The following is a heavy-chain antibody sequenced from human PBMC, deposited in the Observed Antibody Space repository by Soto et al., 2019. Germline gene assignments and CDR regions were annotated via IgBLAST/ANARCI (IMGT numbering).Heavy chain of an antibody. CDR3: TKYTYTTRYAYYGMDV. Sequence: GGSLRLSCTTSGFTFADYAMSWSRQAPGKGLEWVGVIRSKAYGGTTDYAASVKGRFTISRDDSKSIAYLQMNSLRSEDTGVYYCTKYTYTTRYAYYGMDVWGPGTAVTVSS. CDR1: GFTFADYA. D-gene: IGHD2-2*02. CDR2: IRSKAYGGTT. V-gene: IGHV3-49*03. J-gene: IGHJ6*02.